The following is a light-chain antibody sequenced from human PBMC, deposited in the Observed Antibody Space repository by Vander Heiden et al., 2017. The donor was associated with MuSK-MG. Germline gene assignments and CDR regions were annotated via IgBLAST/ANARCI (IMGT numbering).Light chain of an antibody. J-gene: IGLJ2*01. Sequence: SYVLTRPPAGSVAPGKTARITCGGINSGSKSVHWHQQKPDTAPVLVFEYDRDRPAGIPDLSYGANAGTTAQTIIRRVEAGEDDYYYCPVWDSSSWVFGGGTKLTVL. CDR1: NSGSKS. CDR3: PVWDSSSWV. CDR2: YDR. V-gene: IGLV3-21*04.